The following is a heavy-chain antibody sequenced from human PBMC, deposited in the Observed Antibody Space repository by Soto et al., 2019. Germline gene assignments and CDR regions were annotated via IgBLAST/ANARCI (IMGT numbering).Heavy chain of an antibody. CDR3: ARDYYYGMDV. Sequence: XSVKISCKASGYTFTSYGSIWVRQAPGQGLEWMGWISAYNGNTNYAQKLQGRVTMTTDTSTSTAYMELRSLRSDDTAVYYCARDYYYGMDVWGQGTTVTVSS. V-gene: IGHV1-18*04. CDR1: GYTFTSYG. J-gene: IGHJ6*02. CDR2: ISAYNGNT.